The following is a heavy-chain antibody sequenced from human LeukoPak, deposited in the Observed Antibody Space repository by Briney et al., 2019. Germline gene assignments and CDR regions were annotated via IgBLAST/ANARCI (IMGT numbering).Heavy chain of an antibody. J-gene: IGHJ3*02. V-gene: IGHV1-18*01. CDR3: ARDVLLWFGDPLGAFDI. CDR1: GYTFTSYG. D-gene: IGHD3-10*01. CDR2: INPNSGGT. Sequence: GASVKVSCKASGYTFTSYGISWVRQAPGQGLEWMGWINPNSGGTNYAQKLQGRVTMTTDTSTSTAYMELRSLRSDDTAVYYCARDVLLWFGDPLGAFDIWGQGTMVTVSS.